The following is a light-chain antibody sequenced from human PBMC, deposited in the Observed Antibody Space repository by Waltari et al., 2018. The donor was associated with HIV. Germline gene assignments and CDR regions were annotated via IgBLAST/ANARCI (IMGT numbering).Light chain of an antibody. CDR2: DGN. CDR3: SSYTLTSTYV. CDR1: TRDVGGYAY. Sequence: QSALTQPASVSGPPGRSITISCTCTTRDVGGYAYCSWYQQNPGKAPKLIIYDGNHRTSGVSTRFSGSKSGNTASLTISALQAEDEADYYCSSYTLTSTYVFGTGTKVTVL. V-gene: IGLV2-14*03. J-gene: IGLJ1*01.